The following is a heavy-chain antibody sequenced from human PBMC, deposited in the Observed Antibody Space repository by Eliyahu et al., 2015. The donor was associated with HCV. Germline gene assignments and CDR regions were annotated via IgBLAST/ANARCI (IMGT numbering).Heavy chain of an antibody. CDR2: IKQDGSEK. CDR3: ARGLTGTTRYYYGMDV. J-gene: IGHJ6*02. D-gene: IGHD1/OR15-1a*01. Sequence: EVQLVESGGGLVQPGGSLXLSCAASGFTFSSYWMXWVRQAPGKGLEWVANIKQDGSEKYYVDSVKGRFTISRDNAKNSLYLQMNSLRAEDTAVYYCARGLTGTTRYYYGMDVWGQGTTVTVSS. CDR1: GFTFSSYW. V-gene: IGHV3-7*03.